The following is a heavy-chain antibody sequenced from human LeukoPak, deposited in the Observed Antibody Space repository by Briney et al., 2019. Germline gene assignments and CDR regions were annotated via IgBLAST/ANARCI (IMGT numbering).Heavy chain of an antibody. Sequence: PSETLSLTCAVYGGSFSGYYWSWIRQPPGKGLEWIGEINHSGSTNYNPSLKSRVTISVDTSKNQFSLKLSSVTAADTAVYYCARLSNYGYHFDSWGQGTLVTVSS. CDR2: INHSGST. CDR1: GGSFSGYY. CDR3: ARLSNYGYHFDS. D-gene: IGHD2-2*03. J-gene: IGHJ4*02. V-gene: IGHV4-34*01.